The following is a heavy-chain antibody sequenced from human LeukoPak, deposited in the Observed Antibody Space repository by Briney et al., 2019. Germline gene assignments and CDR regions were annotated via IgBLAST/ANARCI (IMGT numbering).Heavy chain of an antibody. CDR3: ATHALIGSPAAPRPFDF. CDR2: IYYSGST. CDR1: GGSISSYY. Sequence: PSETLSLTCTVSGGSISSYYWSWIRQPPGKGLEWIGYIYYSGSTDYNPSLKSRVTMSLDTSKNQFSLQLSSVTAADTAVYYCATHALIGSPAAPRPFDFWGQGTLVTVSS. D-gene: IGHD3-22*01. J-gene: IGHJ4*02. V-gene: IGHV4-59*08.